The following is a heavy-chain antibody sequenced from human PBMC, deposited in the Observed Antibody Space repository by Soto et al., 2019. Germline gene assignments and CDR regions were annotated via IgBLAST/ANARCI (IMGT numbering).Heavy chain of an antibody. CDR1: GGSFSGYY. Sequence: SETLSLTCAVYGGSFSGYYWSWIRQPPGKGLEWIGEINHSGSTNYNPSLKSRVTISVDTSENQFSLKLSSVTAADTAVYYCARMDSRPRIAARPWGYYYYGMDVWGQGTTVTVSS. CDR3: ARMDSRPRIAARPWGYYYYGMDV. J-gene: IGHJ6*02. CDR2: INHSGST. V-gene: IGHV4-34*01. D-gene: IGHD6-6*01.